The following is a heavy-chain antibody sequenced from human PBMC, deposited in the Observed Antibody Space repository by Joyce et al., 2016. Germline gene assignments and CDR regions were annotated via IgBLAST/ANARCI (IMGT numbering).Heavy chain of an antibody. D-gene: IGHD3-16*01. Sequence: QVHLVQSGSEVRRSGASVKVPCKPSGYTFSNYALTWVLQAPGQGLDWMGGISTYNGNATYAENLRDRVTMTIDTSTGTVYRDLKTLRYDDTAVYYCARGVPGGAIDYWGQGTLVTVSS. CDR1: GYTFSNYA. CDR3: ARGVPGGAIDY. CDR2: ISTYNGNA. V-gene: IGHV1-18*01. J-gene: IGHJ4*02.